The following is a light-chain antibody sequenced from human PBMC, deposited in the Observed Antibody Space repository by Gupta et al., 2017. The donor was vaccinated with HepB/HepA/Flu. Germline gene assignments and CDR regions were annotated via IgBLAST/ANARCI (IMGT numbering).Light chain of an antibody. V-gene: IGLV1-44*01. Sequence: QSVLTQPPSASGTPGQRVTISCSGSSCNIGSNTVNCYQQLPGTATTLLLVIYKQRPSAVPDRFSFSNSGASNSPALTVLQPEDDAEDDYSACADTLNDVWVFGGGTNLTVL. CDR1: SCNIGSNT. CDR2: IYK. J-gene: IGLJ2*01. CDR3: SACADTLNDVWV.